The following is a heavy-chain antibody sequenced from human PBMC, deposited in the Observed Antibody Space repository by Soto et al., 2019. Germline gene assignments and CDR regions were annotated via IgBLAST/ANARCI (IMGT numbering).Heavy chain of an antibody. J-gene: IGHJ6*02. CDR3: GRDRSTNFGVDV. V-gene: IGHV4-59*01. CDR1: GGSISNYY. CDR2: VFYSGST. D-gene: IGHD3-3*01. Sequence: QVHLQESGPGLVKPSETLSLTCTVSGGSISNYYWSWIRQPPGKGLEWIGYVFYSGSTNYNPSLKSRVSISVDSSKTQFALRFRSVTAADTATYSCGRDRSTNFGVDVWGQGTTVTVSS.